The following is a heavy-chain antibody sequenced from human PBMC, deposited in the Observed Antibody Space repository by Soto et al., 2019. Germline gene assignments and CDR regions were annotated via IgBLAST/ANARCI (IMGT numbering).Heavy chain of an antibody. V-gene: IGHV1-18*01. CDR1: GYTFTSYG. CDR2: ISAYNGST. Sequence: ASVKVSCKASGYTFTSYGISWVRQAPGQGLEWMGWISAYNGSTNYAQKFQGWVTMTRDTSISTAYMELSRLRSDDTAVYYCARGGVEIPDYYDFWSGYPARSYYYGMDVWGQGTTVTVSS. D-gene: IGHD3-3*01. CDR3: ARGGVEIPDYYDFWSGYPARSYYYGMDV. J-gene: IGHJ6*02.